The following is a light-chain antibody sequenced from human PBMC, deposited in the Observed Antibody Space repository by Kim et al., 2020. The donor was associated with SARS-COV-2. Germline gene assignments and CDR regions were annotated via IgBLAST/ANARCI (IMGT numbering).Light chain of an antibody. V-gene: IGKV3-20*01. Sequence: SLGERATLSCRASQSVSSTYLAWYQQKPGQAPRLLIYGASSRATGIPDRFSGSGSGTDFTLTITRLEPEDFAVYYCQQYSSSPATFGQGTKVDIK. CDR3: QQYSSSPAT. J-gene: IGKJ1*01. CDR1: QSVSSTY. CDR2: GAS.